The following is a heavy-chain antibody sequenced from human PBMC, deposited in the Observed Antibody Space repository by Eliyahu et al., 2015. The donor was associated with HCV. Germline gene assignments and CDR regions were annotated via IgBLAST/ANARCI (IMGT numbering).Heavy chain of an antibody. D-gene: IGHD3-3*01. CDR1: GGXIXSYY. CDR3: ARSPSFTIFGVIYYFDY. CDR2: IYYSGST. Sequence: QVQLQESGPGLVKPSETLSLTCTVSGGXIXSYYWSWIRQPPGKGLEWIGYIYYSGSTNYNPSLKSRVTISVDTSKNQFSLKLSSVTAADTAVYYCARSPSFTIFGVIYYFDYWGQGTLVTVSS. J-gene: IGHJ4*02. V-gene: IGHV4-59*01.